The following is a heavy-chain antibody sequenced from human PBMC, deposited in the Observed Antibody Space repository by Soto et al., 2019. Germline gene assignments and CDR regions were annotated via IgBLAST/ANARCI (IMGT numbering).Heavy chain of an antibody. Sequence: QLQLQESGPGLVKPSETLSLTCTVSGGSISSSSYYWGWIRQPPGKGLEWIGTIYYSGSTYYNPSLKSRVTISVDTSKNQFSLKLSSVTAADTAVYYCASSHPPGWSSHDAFDIWGQGTMVTVSS. CDR2: IYYSGST. D-gene: IGHD6-13*01. V-gene: IGHV4-39*01. CDR3: ASSHPPGWSSHDAFDI. CDR1: GGSISSSSYY. J-gene: IGHJ3*02.